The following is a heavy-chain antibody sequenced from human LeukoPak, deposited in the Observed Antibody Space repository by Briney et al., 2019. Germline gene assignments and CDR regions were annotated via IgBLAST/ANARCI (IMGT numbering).Heavy chain of an antibody. J-gene: IGHJ4*02. CDR3: AKGLLWFGESTRDYFDY. V-gene: IGHV3-30*04. Sequence: GGSLRLSCAASGFTFSSYAMHWVRQAPGKGLEWVAVISYDGSNKYYADSVKGRFTISRDNSKNTLYLQMNSLRAEDTAVYYCAKGLLWFGESTRDYFDYWGQGTPVTVSS. CDR1: GFTFSSYA. CDR2: ISYDGSNK. D-gene: IGHD3-10*01.